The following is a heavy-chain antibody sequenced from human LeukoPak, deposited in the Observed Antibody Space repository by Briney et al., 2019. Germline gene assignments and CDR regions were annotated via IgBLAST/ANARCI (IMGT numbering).Heavy chain of an antibody. V-gene: IGHV1-46*01. CDR1: GYTFTSYY. CDR3: ARGERSGLRYFDWLFLFDY. J-gene: IGHJ4*02. CDR2: INPSGGST. Sequence: GASVKVSCKASGYTFTSYYMHWVRQAPGQGLEWMGIINPSGGSTSYAQKFQGRVTMTRDMSTSTVYMELSSLRSEDTAVYYCARGERSGLRYFDWLFLFDYWGQGTLVTVSS. D-gene: IGHD3-9*01.